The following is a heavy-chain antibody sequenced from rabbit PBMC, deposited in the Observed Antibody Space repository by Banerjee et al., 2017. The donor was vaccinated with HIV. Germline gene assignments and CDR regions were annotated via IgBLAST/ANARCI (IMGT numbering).Heavy chain of an antibody. CDR3: ARDLSGVIGWNLNL. CDR1: GFDFSSYG. D-gene: IGHD1-1*01. CDR2: INTSSGNT. V-gene: IGHV1S45*01. J-gene: IGHJ4*01. Sequence: QEQLVESGGGLVQPGGSLKLSCKASGFDFSSYGVSWVRQAPGKGLEWIACINTSSGNTVYATWAKGRFTISKTSWTTVTLQMTSLTAADTATYFCARDLSGVIGWNLNLWGQGTLVTVS.